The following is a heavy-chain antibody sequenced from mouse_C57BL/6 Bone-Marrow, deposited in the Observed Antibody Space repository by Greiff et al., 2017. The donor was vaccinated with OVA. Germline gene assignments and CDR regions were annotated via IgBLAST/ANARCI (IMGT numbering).Heavy chain of an antibody. J-gene: IGHJ2*01. D-gene: IGHD2-2*01. CDR2: INPYNGCT. CDR3: AREGGIYYGYDYFDY. CDR1: GYTFTDSY. V-gene: IGHV1-19*01. Sequence: VQLQQSGPVLVKPGASVKMSCKASGYTFTDSYMNWVKQSHGKSLEWIGVINPYNGCTSNNQKFKGKATLTVTKSSSTAYMELKSQRSEDSAVYYYAREGGIYYGYDYFDYWGQGTTLTVSS.